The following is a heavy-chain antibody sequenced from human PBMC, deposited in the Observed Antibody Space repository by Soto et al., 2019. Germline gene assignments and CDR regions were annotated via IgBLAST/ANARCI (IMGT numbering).Heavy chain of an antibody. D-gene: IGHD5-12*01. Sequence: SGFSLSSIGMGVGWIRQPPGKALEWLALIYWDDDKRYSPSLSSRLTITKDPSKNQVDLTMTNMDPVDTATYSCARLTRGVYDLDRLWEKFDYWGQGTLVTVSS. CDR1: GFSLSSIGMG. V-gene: IGHV2-5*02. J-gene: IGHJ4*02. CDR3: ARLTRGVYDLDRLWEKFDY. CDR2: IYWDDDK.